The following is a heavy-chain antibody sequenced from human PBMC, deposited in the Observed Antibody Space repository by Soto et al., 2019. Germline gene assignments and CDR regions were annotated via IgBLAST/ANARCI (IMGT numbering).Heavy chain of an antibody. Sequence: ASVKFYCKASGYTFTGHYIHWVRQAPEQGPEWMGEIGPESGATRYAQKFQGRVTMTRDMSTTTVYMELNNLSPDDTAVYYCGRGRSGQIVVFYWGQGTLVTVSS. CDR3: GRGRSGQIVVFY. V-gene: IGHV1-2*02. J-gene: IGHJ4*02. CDR1: GYTFTGHY. D-gene: IGHD1-26*01. CDR2: IGPESGAT.